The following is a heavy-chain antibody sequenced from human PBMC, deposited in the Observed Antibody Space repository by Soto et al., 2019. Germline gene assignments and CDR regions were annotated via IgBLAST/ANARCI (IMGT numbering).Heavy chain of an antibody. CDR3: ARTNYYYGSSGPFDY. D-gene: IGHD3-22*01. J-gene: IGHJ4*02. V-gene: IGHV1-18*01. CDR2: ISAYNGNT. CDR1: GYTFTSYG. Sequence: ASVKVSCKASGYTFTSYGISWVRQAPGQGLEWMGWISAYNGNTNYAQKLQGRVTMTTDTSTSTAYMELRSLRSDDTAVYYCARTNYYYGSSGPFDYWGQGTLVTVSS.